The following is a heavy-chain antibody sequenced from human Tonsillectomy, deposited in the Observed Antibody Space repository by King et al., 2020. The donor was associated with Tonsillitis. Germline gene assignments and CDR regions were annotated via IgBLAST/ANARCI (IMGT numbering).Heavy chain of an antibody. D-gene: IGHD6-13*01. Sequence: QLVQSGAEVKKPGASVKVSCKASGYTFTSYDINWVRQAAGQGLEWMGWMNPNSVNTGYAQKFKGRVTMTRNTSISTAYMELSSLRSEDTAMYYCARPLGATAAGRSLEYWGQGTLVTVSS. V-gene: IGHV1-8*01. CDR1: GYTFTSYD. J-gene: IGHJ4*02. CDR2: MNPNSVNT. CDR3: ARPLGATAAGRSLEY.